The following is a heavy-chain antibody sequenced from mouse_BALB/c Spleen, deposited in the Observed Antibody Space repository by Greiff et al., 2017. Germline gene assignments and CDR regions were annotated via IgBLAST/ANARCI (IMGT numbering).Heavy chain of an antibody. V-gene: IGHV1-9*01. CDR2: ILPGSGST. Sequence: VKVVESGAELMKPGASVKISCKATGYTFSSYWIEWVKQRPGHGLEWIGEILPGSGSTNYNEKFKGKATFTADTSSNTAYMQLSSLTSEDSAVYYCARGDLLLRFDDWGQGTLVTVSA. J-gene: IGHJ3*01. CDR3: ARGDLLLRFDD. CDR1: GYTFSSYW. D-gene: IGHD1-1*01.